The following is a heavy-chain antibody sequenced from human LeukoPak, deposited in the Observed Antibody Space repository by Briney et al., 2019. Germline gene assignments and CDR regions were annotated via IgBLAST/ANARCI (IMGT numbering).Heavy chain of an antibody. D-gene: IGHD3-22*01. CDR2: ISYDGSNK. V-gene: IGHV3-30*18. Sequence: PGGSLRLSCAASGFTFSSYGMHWVRQAPGKGLEWVAVISYDGSNKYYADSVNGRFTISRDNSNNTLFLQMNSLRVEDTAMYYCAKVSSEGDGTAPYGYYYEPYFDYWGQGTLVTVSS. CDR3: AKVSSEGDGTAPYGYYYEPYFDY. CDR1: GFTFSSYG. J-gene: IGHJ4*02.